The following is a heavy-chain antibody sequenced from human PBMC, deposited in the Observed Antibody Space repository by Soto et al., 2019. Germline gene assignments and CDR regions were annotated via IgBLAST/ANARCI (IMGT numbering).Heavy chain of an antibody. CDR1: GFTFRSYW. D-gene: IGHD1-26*01. CDR3: ARGGSYGDY. Sequence: EVQLVESGGGLVQPGGSLRLSCAASGFTFRSYWMSWVRQAPGKGLEWVANIKQDGSEKYYVDSVKGRFTISRDNAKNSLYLQMNSLRADDTALYYCARGGSYGDYWGQGALVTVSS. J-gene: IGHJ4*02. CDR2: IKQDGSEK. V-gene: IGHV3-7*05.